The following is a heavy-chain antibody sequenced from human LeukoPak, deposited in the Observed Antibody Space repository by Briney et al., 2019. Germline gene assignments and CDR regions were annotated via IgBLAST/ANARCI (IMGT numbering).Heavy chain of an antibody. Sequence: GGSLRLSCAASGFTFSSYAMSWVRQAPGKGLEWVSAISGSSSSTYYADSVKGRFTISRDNSKNTLYLQMDSLRAEDTAVYYCAKRAGSGYYRWSFDYWGQGTLVTVSS. CDR3: AKRAGSGYYRWSFDY. D-gene: IGHD3-22*01. CDR1: GFTFSSYA. V-gene: IGHV3-23*01. CDR2: ISGSSSST. J-gene: IGHJ4*02.